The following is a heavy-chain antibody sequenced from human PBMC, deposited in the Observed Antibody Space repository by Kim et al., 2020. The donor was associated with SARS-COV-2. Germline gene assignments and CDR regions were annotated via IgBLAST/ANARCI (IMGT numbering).Heavy chain of an antibody. CDR1: GGSFSGYY. CDR3: ARARFSRWVRGADVHNWFDP. CDR2: INHSGST. D-gene: IGHD3-10*01. J-gene: IGHJ5*02. V-gene: IGHV4-34*01. Sequence: SETLSLTCAVYGGSFSGYYWSWIRQPPGKGLEWIGEINHSGSTNYNPSLKSRVTISVDTSKNQFSLKLSSVTAADTAVYYCARARFSRWVRGADVHNWFDPWGQGTLVTVSS.